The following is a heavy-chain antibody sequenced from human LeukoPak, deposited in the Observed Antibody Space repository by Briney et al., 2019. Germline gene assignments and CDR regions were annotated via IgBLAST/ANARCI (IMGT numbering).Heavy chain of an antibody. J-gene: IGHJ4*02. CDR2: MNPNSGNT. D-gene: IGHD5-18*01. CDR1: GYTFTSYD. Sequence: ASVKVSCKASGYTFTSYDINWVRQATGQGLEWMGWMNPNSGNTGYAQKFQGRVTMTRNTSISTAYMELSSLRAEDTALYYCARQADTAMLIWSFTDYWGQGTLVTVSS. CDR3: ARQADTAMLIWSFTDY. V-gene: IGHV1-8*01.